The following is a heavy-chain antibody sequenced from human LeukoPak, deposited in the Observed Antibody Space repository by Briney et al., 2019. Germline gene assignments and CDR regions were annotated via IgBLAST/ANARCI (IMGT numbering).Heavy chain of an antibody. J-gene: IGHJ4*02. CDR1: GGTFNDYY. V-gene: IGHV4-34*08. CDR3: AGESGSPRFDY. D-gene: IGHD1-26*01. Sequence: PSETLSLTCAVYGGTFNDYYWSWIRQSPGKGLEWIGEINHSGNTNYSPSLKSRVIISVDTFKNQFSLKVNSVTAADTAVYYCAGESGSPRFDYWGQGTLVTVSS. CDR2: INHSGNT.